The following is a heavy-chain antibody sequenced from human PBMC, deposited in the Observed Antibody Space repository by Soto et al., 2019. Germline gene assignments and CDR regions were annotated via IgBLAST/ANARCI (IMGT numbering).Heavy chain of an antibody. CDR1: GGTFRNYA. D-gene: IGHD1-7*01. CDR2: IIPIFGKA. V-gene: IGHV1-69*13. CDR3: ARDLYINWYYPLDS. Sequence: GASVKVSCKASGGTFRNYAFSWVQQAPGQGLEWMGGIIPIFGKANYEQRFQGRLTITADESTSTAYMELNSLRSEDTAVYFCARDLYINWYYPLDSWGQGTLVTVSS. J-gene: IGHJ4*02.